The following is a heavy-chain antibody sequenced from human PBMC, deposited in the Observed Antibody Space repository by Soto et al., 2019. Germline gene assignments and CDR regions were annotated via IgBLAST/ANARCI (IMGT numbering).Heavy chain of an antibody. V-gene: IGHV4-39*01. CDR1: DASMSDTIYY. J-gene: IGHJ4*02. D-gene: IGHD4-4*01. CDR2: IYYRGST. CDR3: ARRSRDVYSAFAV. Sequence: QLQESGPGLVKPSETLSLTCTVSDASMSDTIYYWGWIRQPPGKGLEWLGSIYYRGSTYYNPSLKTRVTISLDTSQSQLSLHLKSVTAADTAVYYCARRSRDVYSAFAVWGQGILVTVSS.